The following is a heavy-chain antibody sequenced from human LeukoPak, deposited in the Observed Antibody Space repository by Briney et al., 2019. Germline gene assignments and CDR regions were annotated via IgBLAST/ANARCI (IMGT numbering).Heavy chain of an antibody. V-gene: IGHV4-59*01. CDR1: GGSISSYY. CDR2: IYYSGST. D-gene: IGHD4-17*01. Sequence: SETLSLTCGVSGGSISSYYWSWIRQPPGKGLEWIGYIYYSGSTNYNPSLKSRVTISVDTSKNQFSLKLSSVTAADTAVYYCARVLYYGDYYFDYWGQGTLVTVSS. J-gene: IGHJ4*02. CDR3: ARVLYYGDYYFDY.